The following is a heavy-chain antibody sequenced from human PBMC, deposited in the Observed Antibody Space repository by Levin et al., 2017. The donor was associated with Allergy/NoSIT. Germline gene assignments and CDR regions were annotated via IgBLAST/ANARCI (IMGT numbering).Heavy chain of an antibody. CDR3: ERGWVVGTRRAILLDY. CDR1: GFTFTNYW. J-gene: IGHJ4*02. D-gene: IGHD1-26*01. CDR2: IRGYGGET. Sequence: GGSLRLSCAASGFTFTNYWMHWVRQVPGRGLEWVSRIRGYGGETNYVDSVKGRFTISRNNAENTLYLQMNSLRAEDTAVYHCERGWVVGTRRAILLDYWGQGILVTVSS. V-gene: IGHV3-74*01.